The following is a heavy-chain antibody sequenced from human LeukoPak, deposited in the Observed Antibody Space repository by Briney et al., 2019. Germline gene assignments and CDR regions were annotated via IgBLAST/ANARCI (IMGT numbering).Heavy chain of an antibody. CDR1: GGSISSYY. J-gene: IGHJ3*02. D-gene: IGHD4-17*01. V-gene: IGHV4-59*01. CDR3: ATHGDYGAFDI. CDR2: IYYSGST. Sequence: SETLSLTCTVSGGSISSYYWSWIRQPPGKGLEWIGYIYYSGSTNYNPSLKSRVTISVDTSKNQFSLKLSSVTAADTAVYYCATHGDYGAFDIWGQGTMVTVSS.